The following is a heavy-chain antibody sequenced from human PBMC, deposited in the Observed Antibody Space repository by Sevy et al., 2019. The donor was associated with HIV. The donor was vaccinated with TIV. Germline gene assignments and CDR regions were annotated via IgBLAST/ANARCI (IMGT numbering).Heavy chain of an antibody. CDR3: ARQGDYYDSSGHGDWFDP. CDR2: IYPGDSDT. V-gene: IGHV5-51*01. CDR1: GYSFTSYW. D-gene: IGHD3-22*01. J-gene: IGHJ5*02. Sequence: GESLKISCKGSGYSFTSYWIGWVRQMPGKGLEWMGIIYPGDSDTRYSQSFPGQVTISADKSISTAYLQWSSLKASDTAMYYCARQGDYYDSSGHGDWFDPWGQGTLVTVSS.